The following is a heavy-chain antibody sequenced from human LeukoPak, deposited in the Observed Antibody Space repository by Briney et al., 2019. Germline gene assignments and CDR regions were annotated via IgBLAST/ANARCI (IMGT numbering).Heavy chain of an antibody. D-gene: IGHD3-22*01. Sequence: KPSETLSLTCAVYGGSFSGYYWSWIRQPPGKGLEWIGEINHSGSTNYNPSLKSRVTISVDTSKNQFSLKLSSVTAADTAVYYCARYSGGYYYYFDYWGQGTLVTVSS. V-gene: IGHV4-34*01. J-gene: IGHJ4*02. CDR3: ARYSGGYYYYFDY. CDR1: GGSFSGYY. CDR2: INHSGST.